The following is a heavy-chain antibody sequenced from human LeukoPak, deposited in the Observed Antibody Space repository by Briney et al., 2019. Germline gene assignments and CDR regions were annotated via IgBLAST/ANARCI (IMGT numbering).Heavy chain of an antibody. CDR1: GGSISSYY. CDR3: ARRDYYYYYMDV. J-gene: IGHJ6*03. Sequence: PSETLSLTCTVSGGSISSYYWSWIRQPPGKGLEWIGTIYHRGSTHYNPSHKSRVTISVDTSKNQFSLKLSSVTAADTAVYYCARRDYYYYYMDVWGTGTTVTVSS. V-gene: IGHV4-59*08. CDR2: IYHRGST.